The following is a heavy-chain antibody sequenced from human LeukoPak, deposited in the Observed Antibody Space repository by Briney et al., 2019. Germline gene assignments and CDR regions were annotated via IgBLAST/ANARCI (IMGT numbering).Heavy chain of an antibody. V-gene: IGHV3-33*01. J-gene: IGHJ4*02. Sequence: GGSLRLSCAAAGFTFSSYGMHRLRQAQGKGLEWGAVICYDGSNKDYADSVKGRFTISRYNSKNTLYLQMNSLRAEDTAVYYCARSIAAPIEHFDYWGQGTLVTVSS. D-gene: IGHD6-6*01. CDR3: ARSIAAPIEHFDY. CDR1: GFTFSSYG. CDR2: ICYDGSNK.